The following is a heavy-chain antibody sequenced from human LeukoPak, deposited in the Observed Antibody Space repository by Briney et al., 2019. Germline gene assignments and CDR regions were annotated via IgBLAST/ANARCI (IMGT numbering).Heavy chain of an antibody. CDR2: TFYRSEWYN. J-gene: IGHJ4*02. CDR3: ARDHNWAFDY. V-gene: IGHV6-1*01. D-gene: IGHD1-1*01. Sequence: SQSLSLTCAISGDSVSSNSAAWNWIRQSPSRGLEWLGRTFYRSEWYNDSAVSVKSRITIIPYTSKNQFSLQLNSVTPEDTAVYYCARDHNWAFDYWSQGTLVTVSS. CDR1: GDSVSSNSAA.